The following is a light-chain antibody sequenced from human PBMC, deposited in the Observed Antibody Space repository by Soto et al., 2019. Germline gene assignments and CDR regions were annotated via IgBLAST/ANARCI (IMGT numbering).Light chain of an antibody. V-gene: IGKV3-15*01. CDR1: QSISGT. J-gene: IGKJ1*01. CDR3: PQYDTWPWT. Sequence: GMRMSPDTLCVASGGRVSLGGGASQSISGTLAWYQQKPGQAPRLLIHGASTRAPGFPARFSGRGSGTDFTLPLSSLQSEDFALYYCPQYDTWPWTLTQGTKVDIK. CDR2: GAS.